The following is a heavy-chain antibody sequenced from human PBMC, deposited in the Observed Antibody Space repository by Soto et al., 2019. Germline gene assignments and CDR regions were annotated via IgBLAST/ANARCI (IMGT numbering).Heavy chain of an antibody. CDR2: IIPIFGTP. V-gene: IGHV1-69*12. CDR3: AITQLRNYYYGMDV. CDR1: GGTFSSYA. Sequence: QVQLVQSGAEVKKPGSSVKVSCEASGGTFSSYAISWVRQAPGQGLEWMGGIIPIFGTPDYAQKFQGRVTITADESTSTAYMELSSLRSEDTAVYYCAITQLRNYYYGMDVWGQGTTVTVAS. J-gene: IGHJ6*02. D-gene: IGHD3-16*01.